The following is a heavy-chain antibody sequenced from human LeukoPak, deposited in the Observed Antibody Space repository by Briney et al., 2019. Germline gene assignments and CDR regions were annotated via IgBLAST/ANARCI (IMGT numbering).Heavy chain of an antibody. Sequence: SETLSLTCTVSGFSLSGSNYYWGWIRQPPGKGLACIGSMYYSWSTFYNPPLKSRVTISVDTSKNQFSLKLRSMTAPDTAVYYCVRINGGYYEAIFDYWGQGTLVTVSS. V-gene: IGHV4-39*01. CDR3: VRINGGYYEAIFDY. J-gene: IGHJ4*02. D-gene: IGHD3-22*01. CDR2: MYYSWST. CDR1: GFSLSGSNYY.